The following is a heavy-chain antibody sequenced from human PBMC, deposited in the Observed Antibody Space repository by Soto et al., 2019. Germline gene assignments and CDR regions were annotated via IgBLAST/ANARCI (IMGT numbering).Heavy chain of an antibody. J-gene: IGHJ4*02. CDR1: GGSLSGYY. V-gene: IGHV4-34*01. D-gene: IGHD5-12*01. CDR3: ARGQEGVVATH. CDR2: IKDGGRT. Sequence: QVQLQQWGAGLLKPSETLSLNCAVNGGSLSGYYWSWIRQPPGKGLEWIGEIKDGGRTNYSPSLSSLASISFDTSNNQFALRLYAVPAADTGVYYCARGQEGVVATHWDQGTLVTVSS.